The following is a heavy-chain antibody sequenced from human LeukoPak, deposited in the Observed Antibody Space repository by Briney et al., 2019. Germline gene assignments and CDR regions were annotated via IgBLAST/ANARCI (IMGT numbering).Heavy chain of an antibody. D-gene: IGHD6-19*01. Sequence: PGGSLRLSCAASGFTFSSYGMHWVRQAPGKGLEWVAFIRYDGSNKYYADSVKGRFTISRDNSKNTLYLQMNSLRAEDTAVYYCAKASEQWLPHYFDYWGQGTLVTVSS. CDR1: GFTFSSYG. V-gene: IGHV3-30*02. J-gene: IGHJ4*02. CDR2: IRYDGSNK. CDR3: AKASEQWLPHYFDY.